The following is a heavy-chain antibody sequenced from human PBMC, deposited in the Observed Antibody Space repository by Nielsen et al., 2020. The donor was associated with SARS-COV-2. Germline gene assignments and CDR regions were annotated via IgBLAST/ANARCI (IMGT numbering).Heavy chain of an antibody. Sequence: SCAASGFTFSSYGMHWVRQAPGKGLEWVAVISYDGSNKYYADSVKGRFTISRDNSKNTLYLQMNSLRAEDTAVYYCAKELAVTSGLDYWGQGTLVTVSS. J-gene: IGHJ4*02. CDR1: GFTFSSYG. CDR2: ISYDGSNK. D-gene: IGHD4-17*01. CDR3: AKELAVTSGLDY. V-gene: IGHV3-30*18.